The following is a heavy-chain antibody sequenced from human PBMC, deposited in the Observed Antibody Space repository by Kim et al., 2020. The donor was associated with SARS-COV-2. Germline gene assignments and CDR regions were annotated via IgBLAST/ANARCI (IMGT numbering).Heavy chain of an antibody. CDR1: GFTFSSYS. D-gene: IGHD1-26*01. J-gene: IGHJ5*02. CDR3: ARDALSGSYRGWFDP. Sequence: GGSLRLSCAASGFTFSSYSMNWVRQAPGKGLEWVSSISSSSSYIYYADSVKGRFTISRDNAKNSLYLQMNSLRAEDTAVYYCARDALSGSYRGWFDPWGQGTLVTVSS. V-gene: IGHV3-21*01. CDR2: ISSSSSYI.